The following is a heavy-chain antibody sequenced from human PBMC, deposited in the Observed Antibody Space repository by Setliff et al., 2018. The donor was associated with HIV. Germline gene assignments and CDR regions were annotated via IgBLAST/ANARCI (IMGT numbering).Heavy chain of an antibody. J-gene: IGHJ4*02. Sequence: ASVKVSCKASEYTFTSRKVHWVRQAPGQGLEWMGIINPSGGSITYAQKFQGRVTITRDTSTSTVYMELSSLRSEDTAVYYCARAAASKNIRGEYYFDYWGQGTLVTVSS. CDR2: INPSGGSI. CDR1: EYTFTSRK. D-gene: IGHD3-16*01. CDR3: ARAAASKNIRGEYYFDY. V-gene: IGHV1-46*01.